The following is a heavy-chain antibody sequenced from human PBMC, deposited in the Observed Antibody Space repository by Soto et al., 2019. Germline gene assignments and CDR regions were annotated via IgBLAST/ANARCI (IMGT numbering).Heavy chain of an antibody. CDR3: ARGQGGDYYHGSGNYVYGMDV. CDR2: IIPIFGST. D-gene: IGHD3-10*01. J-gene: IGHJ6*02. V-gene: IGHV1-69*13. Sequence: SVKVSCKASGGTFTTFSISWVRQAPGQGLEWMGGIIPIFGSTIYAQKFQARVTITADESTDTVYMALGSLRPEDTAVYYCARGQGGDYYHGSGNYVYGMDVWG. CDR1: GGTFTTFS.